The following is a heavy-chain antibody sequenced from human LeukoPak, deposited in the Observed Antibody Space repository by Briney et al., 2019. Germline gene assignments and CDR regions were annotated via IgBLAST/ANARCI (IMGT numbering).Heavy chain of an antibody. Sequence: PGGSLRLSCAASGFAFDDYGMHWVRQAPGKGLEWVAFIRYDGSDKYYADSVKGRFTISRDNSENTLYLQMNSLRPEDTAVYYCAKGFYYCSDGCPQYYYYMDVWGKGTTVIVSS. V-gene: IGHV3-30*02. CDR2: IRYDGSDK. CDR3: AKGFYYCSDGCPQYYYYMDV. CDR1: GFAFDDYG. D-gene: IGHD2-15*01. J-gene: IGHJ6*03.